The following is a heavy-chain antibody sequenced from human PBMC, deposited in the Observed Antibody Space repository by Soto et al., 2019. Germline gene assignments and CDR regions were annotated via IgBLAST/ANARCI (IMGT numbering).Heavy chain of an antibody. Sequence: ASVKVSCKASGGTFSSYAISWVRQAPGQGLEWMGGIIPIFGTANYAQKFQGRVTITADESTSTAYMELSSLRSEDTAVYYCAREGAVEMATITLLYWGQGTLVTVSS. V-gene: IGHV1-69*13. J-gene: IGHJ4*02. CDR1: GGTFSSYA. D-gene: IGHD5-12*01. CDR2: IIPIFGTA. CDR3: AREGAVEMATITLLY.